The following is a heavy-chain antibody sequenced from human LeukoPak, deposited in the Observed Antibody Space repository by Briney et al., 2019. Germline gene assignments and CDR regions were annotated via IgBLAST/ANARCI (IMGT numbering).Heavy chain of an antibody. CDR2: INWNGGST. CDR3: ARGRSGSYFLFDY. CDR1: GFTFSSYW. Sequence: GGSLRLSCAASGFTFSSYWMSWVRQAPGKGLEWVSGINWNGGSTGYADSVKGRFTISRDNAKNSLYLQMNSLRAEDTALYYCARGRSGSYFLFDYWGQGTLVTVSS. V-gene: IGHV3-20*04. D-gene: IGHD1-26*01. J-gene: IGHJ4*02.